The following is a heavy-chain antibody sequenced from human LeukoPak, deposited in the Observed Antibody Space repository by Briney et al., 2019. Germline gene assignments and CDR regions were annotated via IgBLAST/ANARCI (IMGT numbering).Heavy chain of an antibody. CDR3: ARGTMFPYYFDY. D-gene: IGHD3-10*02. CDR2: ISSSSSYI. J-gene: IGHJ4*02. CDR1: GFTFSSYT. V-gene: IGHV3-21*01. Sequence: GGSLRLSCAASGFTFSSYTMSWVRQAPGKGLEWVSFISSSSSYIYYADSLKGRFTISRDNAKNSLYLQMNSLRAEDTAVYYCARGTMFPYYFDYWGQGTLVTVSS.